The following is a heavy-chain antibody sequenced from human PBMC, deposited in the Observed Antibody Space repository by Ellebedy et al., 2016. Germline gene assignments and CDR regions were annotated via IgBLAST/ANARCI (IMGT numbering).Heavy chain of an antibody. V-gene: IGHV7-4-1*02. D-gene: IGHD6-13*01. CDR1: GYTLTNYI. CDR2: INTNTGNP. CDR3: ARGDSSSGLAFDL. J-gene: IGHJ3*01. Sequence: ASVKVSCKASGYTLTNYIMNWVRQAPGQGLEWMGWINTNTGNPTYAQGFTGRFVFSLDTSVNTAYLQISSLKAEDTAVYYCARGDSSSGLAFDLWGQGTMVSVSS.